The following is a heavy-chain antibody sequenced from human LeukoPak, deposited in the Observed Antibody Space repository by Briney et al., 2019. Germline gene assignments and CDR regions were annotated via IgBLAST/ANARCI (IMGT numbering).Heavy chain of an antibody. CDR2: IYYSGST. CDR1: GGSISSSSYY. D-gene: IGHD5-24*01. Sequence: PSETLSLTCTVSGGSISSSSYYWGWIRQPPGKGLEWIGSIYYSGSTYYNPSLKSRVTISVDTSKNQFSLKLRSVTAADTAVYYCARLSPDGYNYFDFWGQGTLVTVSS. J-gene: IGHJ4*02. V-gene: IGHV4-39*07. CDR3: ARLSPDGYNYFDF.